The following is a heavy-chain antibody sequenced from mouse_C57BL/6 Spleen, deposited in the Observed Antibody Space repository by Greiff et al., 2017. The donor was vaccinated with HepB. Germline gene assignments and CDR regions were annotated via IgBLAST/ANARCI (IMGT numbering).Heavy chain of an antibody. D-gene: IGHD1-2*01. J-gene: IGHJ2*01. CDR1: GYTFTSYW. V-gene: IGHV1-64*01. CDR2: IHPNSGST. CDR3: ARDSFIYFGPGY. Sequence: VKLQQPGAELVKPGASVKLSCKASGYTFTSYWMHWVKQRPGQGLEWIGMIHPNSGSTNYNEKFKSKATLTVDKSSSTAYMQLSSLTSEDSAVYYCARDSFIYFGPGYWGQGTTRTVSS.